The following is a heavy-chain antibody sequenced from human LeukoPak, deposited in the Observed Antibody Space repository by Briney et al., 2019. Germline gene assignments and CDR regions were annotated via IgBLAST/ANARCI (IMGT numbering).Heavy chain of an antibody. CDR1: VFTLSSYA. V-gene: IGHV3-23*01. D-gene: IGHD6-19*01. CDR2: ISGSGGST. J-gene: IGHJ4*02. Sequence: GGSLRLSCAASVFTLSSYAMSWGRQAPGKGLEWVSGISGSGGSTYYADSVKGRFSISRDNSKNTLYLEMNSLRAEDTAVYYCAKGRGQWLAAINYWGQGTLVTVSS. CDR3: AKGRGQWLAAINY.